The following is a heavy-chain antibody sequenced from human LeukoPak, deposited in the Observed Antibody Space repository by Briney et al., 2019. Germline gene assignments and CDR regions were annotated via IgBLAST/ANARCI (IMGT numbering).Heavy chain of an antibody. CDR3: ARRAGDYSHPYDY. D-gene: IGHD3-22*01. Sequence: NSGGSLRLSCAASGFTFSSYSMNWVRQAPGKGLEWVSSISSSSSYIYYADSVKGRFTISRDNAKNSLYLQMNSLRAEDTAVYYCARRAGDYSHPYDYWGRGTLVTVSS. CDR1: GFTFSSYS. V-gene: IGHV3-21*01. CDR2: ISSSSSYI. J-gene: IGHJ4*02.